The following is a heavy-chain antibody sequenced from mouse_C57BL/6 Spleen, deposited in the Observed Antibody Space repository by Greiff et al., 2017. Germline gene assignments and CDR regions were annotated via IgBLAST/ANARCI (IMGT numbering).Heavy chain of an antibody. CDR3: ARRETGTRFDY. CDR2: IHPNSGST. V-gene: IGHV1-64*01. J-gene: IGHJ2*01. D-gene: IGHD4-1*01. Sequence: QVQLKQPGAELVKPGASVKLSCKASGYTFTSYWMHWVKQRPGQGLEWIGMIHPNSGSTNYNEKVKSKATLTVDKSASTAYMELSSLTSEDSAVYYCARRETGTRFDYWGQDTTRTFSS. CDR1: GYTFTSYW.